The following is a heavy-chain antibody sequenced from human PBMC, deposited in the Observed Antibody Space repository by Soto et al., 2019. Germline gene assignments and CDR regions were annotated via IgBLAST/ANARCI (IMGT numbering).Heavy chain of an antibody. CDR3: TRVRRPDYGYYYYYGMDV. CDR2: IRSKAYGGTT. D-gene: IGHD4-17*01. J-gene: IGHJ6*02. Sequence: EVQLVESGGGLVQPGRSLRLSCTASGFTFGDYAMSWVRQAPGKGLEWVGFIRSKAYGGTTEYAASVKGRFTISRDDSKSIAYLQMNSLNTEDTAVYYCTRVRRPDYGYYYYYGMDVWGQGTTVTVSS. CDR1: GFTFGDYA. V-gene: IGHV3-49*04.